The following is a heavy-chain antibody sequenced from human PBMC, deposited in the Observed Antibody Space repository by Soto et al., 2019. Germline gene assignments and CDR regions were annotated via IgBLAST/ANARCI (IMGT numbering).Heavy chain of an antibody. D-gene: IGHD3-9*01. CDR1: GYTFTTFD. CDR2: MNPNSGNT. Sequence: ASVKVSCKASGYTFTTFDINWVRQATGQGLEWVGWMNPNSGNTGYAQKFQGRVTITRDTSASTAYMELSSLRSEDTAVYYCARASYDILTGYYRSYYYYGMDVWGQGTTVTVSS. J-gene: IGHJ6*02. V-gene: IGHV1-8*01. CDR3: ARASYDILTGYYRSYYYYGMDV.